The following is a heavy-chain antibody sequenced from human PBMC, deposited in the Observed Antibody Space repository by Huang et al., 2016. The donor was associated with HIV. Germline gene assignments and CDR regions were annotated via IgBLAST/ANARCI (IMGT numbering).Heavy chain of an antibody. CDR2: ISNDGSNN. D-gene: IGHD5-18*01. Sequence: QVQLVESGGGVVQPGRSLRLSCAASGFPFTNHAMHWVRQAPGKGLDWGAVISNDGSNNYDADSVKGRFTISRDSSKSTLFLHMTSLRTEDTAVYYCARAKDTWDAYDIWGQGTMVIVSS. CDR1: GFPFTNHA. J-gene: IGHJ3*02. CDR3: ARAKDTWDAYDI. V-gene: IGHV3-30-3*01.